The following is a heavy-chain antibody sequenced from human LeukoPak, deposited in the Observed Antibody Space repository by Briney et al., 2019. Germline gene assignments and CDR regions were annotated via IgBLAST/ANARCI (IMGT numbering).Heavy chain of an antibody. J-gene: IGHJ4*02. D-gene: IGHD3-10*01. Sequence: GGSLRLSCAASGFTFSSFSMTWVRQAPGKGLEWVSAISGSGGATYYADSVKGRFTISRDNSKNTLYLQMNSLRAEDTAVYYCARAALVRGVDYFDSWGQGTLVTVSS. CDR1: GFTFSSFS. V-gene: IGHV3-23*01. CDR2: ISGSGGAT. CDR3: ARAALVRGVDYFDS.